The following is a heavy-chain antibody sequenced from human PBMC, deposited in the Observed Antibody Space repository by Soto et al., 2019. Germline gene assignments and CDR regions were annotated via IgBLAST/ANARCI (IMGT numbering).Heavy chain of an antibody. Sequence: PXGSLKISCKACEYSFTSYYISWVRQMPGKGLEWMGRIDPSDSKTDYSPSFQGHVSISVYRSTNTAYLQWRSLKASDTAMYYCVRPYRSSSDLWGYWGQGTPVTGSS. V-gene: IGHV5-10-1*01. CDR2: IDPSDSKT. CDR3: VRPYRSSSDLWGY. CDR1: EYSFTSYY. J-gene: IGHJ4*02. D-gene: IGHD6-13*01.